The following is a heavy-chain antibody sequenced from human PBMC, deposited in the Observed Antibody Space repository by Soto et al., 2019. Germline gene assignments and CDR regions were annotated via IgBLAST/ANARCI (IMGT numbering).Heavy chain of an antibody. CDR1: GVTFSGSA. J-gene: IGHJ6*03. CDR3: SRQASDFWSGKPQYYMDV. Sequence: GGSLRLSCAGSGVTFSGSAMHWVRQASGEGLEGVGRIRSKGNNYATAYGASLKGRFTISRDDSKNTAYLQMNSLNTEDTAVYYCSRQASDFWSGKPQYYMDVWGKGTTVTVPS. D-gene: IGHD3-3*01. V-gene: IGHV3-73*01. CDR2: IRSKGNNYAT.